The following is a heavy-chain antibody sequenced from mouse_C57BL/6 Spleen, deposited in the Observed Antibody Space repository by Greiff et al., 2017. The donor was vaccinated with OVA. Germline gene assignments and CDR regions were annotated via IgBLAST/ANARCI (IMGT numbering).Heavy chain of an antibody. Sequence: EVQLVESGGGLVKPGGSLKLSCAASGFTFSDYGMHWVRQAPEKGLEWVAYISSGSSTIYYADTVKGRFTISRDNAKNTLFLQMTSLRSEDTAMYYCARLGADDWYFDVWGTGTTVTVSS. CDR2: ISSGSSTI. V-gene: IGHV5-17*01. CDR1: GFTFSDYG. D-gene: IGHD3-3*01. J-gene: IGHJ1*03. CDR3: ARLGADDWYFDV.